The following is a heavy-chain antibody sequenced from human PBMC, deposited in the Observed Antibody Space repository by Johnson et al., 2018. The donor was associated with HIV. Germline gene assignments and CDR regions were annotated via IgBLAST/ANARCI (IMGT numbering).Heavy chain of an antibody. V-gene: IGHV3-15*01. Sequence: VQLVESGGGLVQPGGSLRLSCAASGFTFNNAWMSWVRQAPGKGLEWVGRIKSKTDGGTTDYAAPVKGRFTISRDDSKNTLYLQMNSLKTEDTATYYCTTAGSSGSAHAFDIWGQGTRVTVSS. CDR1: GFTFNNAW. CDR2: IKSKTDGGTT. CDR3: TTAGSSGSAHAFDI. D-gene: IGHD3-22*01. J-gene: IGHJ3*02.